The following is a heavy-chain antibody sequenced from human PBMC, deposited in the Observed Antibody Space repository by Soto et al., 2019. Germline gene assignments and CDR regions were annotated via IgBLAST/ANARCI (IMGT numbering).Heavy chain of an antibody. J-gene: IGHJ4*02. Sequence: GGSLRLSCAASGFTFSSYAMHWVRQAPGKGLEWVAVISYDGSNKYYADSVKGRFTISRDNSKNTLYLQMNSLRAEDTAVYYCASENPIAAAGYFDYWGQGTLVTVSS. CDR3: ASENPIAAAGYFDY. D-gene: IGHD6-13*01. V-gene: IGHV3-30-3*01. CDR1: GFTFSSYA. CDR2: ISYDGSNK.